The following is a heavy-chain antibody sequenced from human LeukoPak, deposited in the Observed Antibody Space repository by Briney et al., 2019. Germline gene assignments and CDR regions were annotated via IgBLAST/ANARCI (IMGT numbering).Heavy chain of an antibody. V-gene: IGHV4-39*07. Sequence: KTSETLSLTCTVSGGSISSSSYYWGWIRQPPGKGLEWIGEINHSGSTNYNPSLKSRVTISVDTSKNQFSLKLSSVTAADTAVYYCARGGYYGSGSYYGIDYWGQGTLVTVSS. D-gene: IGHD3-10*01. J-gene: IGHJ4*02. CDR3: ARGGYYGSGSYYGIDY. CDR1: GGSISSSSYY. CDR2: INHSGST.